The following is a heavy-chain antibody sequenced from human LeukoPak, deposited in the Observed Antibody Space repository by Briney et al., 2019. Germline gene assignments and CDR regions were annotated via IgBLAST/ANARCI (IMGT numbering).Heavy chain of an antibody. J-gene: IGHJ4*02. CDR3: TRSGVVIAATTTPQYYFDY. CDR2: INHSGST. CDR1: GGFFSGYY. V-gene: IGHV4-34*01. Sequence: SETLSLTCAVYGGFFSGYYWSWIRQPPGKGLEWIGEINHSGSTNYNPSLKSRVTISVDTSKNQFSLKLSSVTAADTAVYYCTRSGVVIAATTTPQYYFDYWGQGTLVTVSS. D-gene: IGHD2-15*01.